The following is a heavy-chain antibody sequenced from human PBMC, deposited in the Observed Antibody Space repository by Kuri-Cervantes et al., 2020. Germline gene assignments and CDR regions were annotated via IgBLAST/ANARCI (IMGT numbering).Heavy chain of an antibody. CDR3: ARQDCSGGSCYFGSSDY. Sequence: ASVKVSCKASGYTFTSYDINWVRQATGQGLEWMGWMNPNSGNTGYAQKFQGRVTITADESTSTAHMELSSLTSEDAAVYYCARQDCSGGSCYFGSSDYWGQGTLVTVSS. CDR2: MNPNSGNT. J-gene: IGHJ4*02. CDR1: GYTFTSYD. D-gene: IGHD2-15*01. V-gene: IGHV1-8*01.